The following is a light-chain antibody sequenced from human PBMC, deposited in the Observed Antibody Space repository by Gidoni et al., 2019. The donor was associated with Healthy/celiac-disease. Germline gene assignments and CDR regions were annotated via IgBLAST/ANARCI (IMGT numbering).Light chain of an antibody. CDR3: QQSYSTPLW. CDR2: AAS. J-gene: IGKJ3*01. CDR1: QSISSY. V-gene: IGKV1-39*01. Sequence: DIQMTQSPSSLSASVGDRVTITCRASQSISSYLNWYQQKPGKAPKLLIYAASSLQSGVTSRFSGSGSGTDFTLTISSLQPEDFATYYCQQSYSTPLWFGPGTKVDIK.